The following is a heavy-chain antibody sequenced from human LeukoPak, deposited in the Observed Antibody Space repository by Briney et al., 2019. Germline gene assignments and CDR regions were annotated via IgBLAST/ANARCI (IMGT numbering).Heavy chain of an antibody. CDR3: ASGYCSSTGCYYYYGMDV. J-gene: IGHJ6*02. D-gene: IGHD2-2*01. Sequence: SVKVPCKASGGTFSSYAISWVRQAPGQGLEWMGGIIPIFGTANYAQKFQGRVTITADESTSTAYMELSSLRSEVTAVYYCASGYCSSTGCYYYYGMDVWGQGTTVTVSS. CDR2: IIPIFGTA. CDR1: GGTFSSYA. V-gene: IGHV1-69*13.